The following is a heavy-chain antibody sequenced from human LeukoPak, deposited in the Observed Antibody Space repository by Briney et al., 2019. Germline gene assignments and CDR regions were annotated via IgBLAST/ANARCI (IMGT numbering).Heavy chain of an antibody. J-gene: IGHJ4*02. D-gene: IGHD6-25*01. Sequence: PGGSLRLSCAASGFTFNTYSMNWVRQAPGKGLEWVSSISSSSSYIYYADSVKGRFTISRDNAKNSLYLQMNSLRAEDTAVYYCARSSGYGYYFDYWGQGTLVTVSS. CDR3: ARSSGYGYYFDY. V-gene: IGHV3-21*01. CDR2: ISSSSSYI. CDR1: GFTFNTYS.